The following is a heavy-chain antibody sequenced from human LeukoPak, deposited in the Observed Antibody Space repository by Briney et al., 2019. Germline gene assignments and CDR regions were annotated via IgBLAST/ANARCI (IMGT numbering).Heavy chain of an antibody. CDR1: GFTFSSCW. V-gene: IGHV3-7*03. D-gene: IGHD6-13*01. CDR2: IKKDGSEK. Sequence: GGSLRLSCAASGFTFSSCWMSWVRQAPGKGLEWVANIKKDGSEKYYVDSVKGRFTISRDNAKNSLYLQMNSLRAEDTAVYYCARDLMGIAYRGAFYYWGQGTLVTVSS. CDR3: ARDLMGIAYRGAFYY. J-gene: IGHJ4*02.